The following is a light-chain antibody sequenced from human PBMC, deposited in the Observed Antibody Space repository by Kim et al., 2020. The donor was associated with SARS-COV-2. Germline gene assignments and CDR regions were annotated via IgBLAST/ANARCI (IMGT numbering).Light chain of an antibody. V-gene: IGKV1-13*02. CDR1: RGIGTS. CDR2: GTS. CDR3: QQFKSFPPT. Sequence: AIQLAQSPSSLSASVGDRVTITCRASRGIGTSLAWYRQRPGKAPQLLMEGTSTLESGVPSGFTDSGSGTDFILTISSLQPEDFATYYCQQFKSFPPTFGQGTKVDIK. J-gene: IGKJ1*01.